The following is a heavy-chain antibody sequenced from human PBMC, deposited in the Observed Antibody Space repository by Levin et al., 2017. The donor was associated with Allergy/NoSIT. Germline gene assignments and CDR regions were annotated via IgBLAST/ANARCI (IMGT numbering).Heavy chain of an antibody. J-gene: IGHJ6*02. CDR2: INHSGST. D-gene: IGHD3-3*01. CDR3: ARDGGYYDFWSGYHNEPSFTRFAYYGMDV. V-gene: IGHV4-34*01. Sequence: SQTLSLTCAVYGGSFSGYYWSWIRQPPGKGLEWIGEINHSGSTNYNPSLKSRVTISVDTSKNQFSLKLSSVTAADTAVYYCARDGGYYDFWSGYHNEPSFTRFAYYGMDVWGQGTTVTVSS. CDR1: GGSFSGYY.